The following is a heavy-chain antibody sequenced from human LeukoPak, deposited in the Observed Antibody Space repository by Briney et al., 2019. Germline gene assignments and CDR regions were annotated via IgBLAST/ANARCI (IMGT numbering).Heavy chain of an antibody. Sequence: SVKVSCEASGGTFSSYTISWVRQAPGQGLEWMGRIIPILGIANYAQKFQGRVTITADKSTSTAYMELSSLRSEDTAVYYCARDGLSGYCSSTSCYTSPVDYWGQGTLVTVSS. CDR1: GGTFSSYT. CDR3: ARDGLSGYCSSTSCYTSPVDY. J-gene: IGHJ4*02. D-gene: IGHD2-2*01. V-gene: IGHV1-69*04. CDR2: IIPILGIA.